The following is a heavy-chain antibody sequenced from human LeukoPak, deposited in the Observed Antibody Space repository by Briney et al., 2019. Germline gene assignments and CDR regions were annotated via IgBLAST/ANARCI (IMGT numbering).Heavy chain of an antibody. V-gene: IGHV4-39*01. J-gene: IGHJ4*02. D-gene: IGHD5-18*01. CDR3: ARHWIRGGYNYGYGWDDC. Sequence: SETLSLTCTVSGDSISNHHYYWCWIRQSPGKGLEWIGSIFYSGSTYYNPSLKSRVTISADTPKNQFSLKLSSVTAADTAVYYCARHWIRGGYNYGYGWDDCWGQGTLVAVSS. CDR1: GDSISNHHYY. CDR2: IFYSGST.